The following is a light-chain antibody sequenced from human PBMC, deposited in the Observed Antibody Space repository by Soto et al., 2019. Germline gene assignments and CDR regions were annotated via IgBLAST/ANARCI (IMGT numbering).Light chain of an antibody. Sequence: DIVLTQSPATLSLSPGERATLSCRASQSVSSSLAWYQQKPGQTPRLLIYDASNRATGIPARFNGSGSGTDFTLTVSSLEPEDFAVYYCQQRSNRPLIFGGGTKVEIK. V-gene: IGKV3-11*01. CDR3: QQRSNRPLI. CDR1: QSVSSS. J-gene: IGKJ4*01. CDR2: DAS.